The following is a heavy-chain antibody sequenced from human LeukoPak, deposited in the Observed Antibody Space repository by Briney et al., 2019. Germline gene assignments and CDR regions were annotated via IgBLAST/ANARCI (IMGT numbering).Heavy chain of an antibody. D-gene: IGHD6-13*01. V-gene: IGHV5-51*01. CDR3: ARRNASTAAAGANFDY. CDR2: IYVGDSET. Sequence: GESLKISCQGSGFRLSSYWIGWVRQMPGKGLEWMGIIYVGDSETRYSPSFQGHVSISADKSINTAYLQWSSLEASDSAMYYCARRNASTAAAGANFDYWGQGTLVTVSS. J-gene: IGHJ4*02. CDR1: GFRLSSYW.